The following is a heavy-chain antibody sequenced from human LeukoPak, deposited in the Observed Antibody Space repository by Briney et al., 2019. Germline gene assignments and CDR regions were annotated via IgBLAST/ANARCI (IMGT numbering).Heavy chain of an antibody. CDR2: IRYDGSNK. J-gene: IGHJ4*02. V-gene: IGHV3-30*02. CDR3: AKTSYYYDSSGYDPFDY. Sequence: GGSLRLSCAASGFTFSSYGMHWVRQAPGKGLEWVAFIRYDGSNKYYADSVKGRFTISRDNSKNTLYLQMNSLRAEDTAVYYCAKTSYYYDSSGYDPFDYWGQGTLVTVSS. CDR1: GFTFSSYG. D-gene: IGHD3-22*01.